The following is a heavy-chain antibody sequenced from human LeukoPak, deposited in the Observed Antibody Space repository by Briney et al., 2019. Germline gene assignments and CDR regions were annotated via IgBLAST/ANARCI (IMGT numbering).Heavy chain of an antibody. D-gene: IGHD2-21*01. J-gene: IGHJ6*03. CDR1: GYTFTSYG. CDR3: ARGGTPSYYYYMDV. V-gene: IGHV1-2*02. Sequence: ASVKVSCKASGYTFTSYGISWVRQAPGQGLEWMGWINPNCGGTNYAQKFQGRVTMTRDTSISTAYMELSRLRSDDTAVYYCARGGTPSYYYYMDVWGKGTTVTVSS. CDR2: INPNCGGT.